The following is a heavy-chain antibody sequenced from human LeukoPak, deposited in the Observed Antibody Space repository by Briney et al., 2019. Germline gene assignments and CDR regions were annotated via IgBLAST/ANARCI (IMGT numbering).Heavy chain of an antibody. V-gene: IGHV3-48*03. Sequence: GGSLRLSCAASGFTFSSYEMNWVRQAPGKGLEWVSYISSSGSTIYYADSVKGRFTISRDNAKNSLYLQMNSLRAEDTAVYYCARDRITMVRGVPYSYYGMDVWGKGTTVTVSS. CDR2: ISSSGSTI. CDR3: ARDRITMVRGVPYSYYGMDV. J-gene: IGHJ6*04. D-gene: IGHD3-10*01. CDR1: GFTFSSYE.